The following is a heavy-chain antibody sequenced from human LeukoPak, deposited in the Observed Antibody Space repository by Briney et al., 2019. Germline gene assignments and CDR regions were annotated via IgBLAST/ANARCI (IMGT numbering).Heavy chain of an antibody. CDR1: GFSFSGKW. D-gene: IGHD6-25*01. J-gene: IGHJ4*02. CDR3: GSPYSGSWHPVDY. Sequence: PGGSLRLSCVASGFSFSGKWLHWVRQAPGKGLGCVSNIESDGYTANYVDSVKGRFTIARDNAKNTLYLQMNSLRVEDTAVYYCGSPYSGSWHPVDYWGQGTLVTVSS. V-gene: IGHV3-74*01. CDR2: IESDGYTA.